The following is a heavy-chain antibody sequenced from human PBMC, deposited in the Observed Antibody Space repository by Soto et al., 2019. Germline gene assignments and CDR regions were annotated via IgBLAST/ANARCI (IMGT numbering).Heavy chain of an antibody. CDR2: MNPNSGNT. Sequence: ASVKVSCKASGYTFTSYDINWVRQATGQGLEWMGWMNPNSGNTGYAQKFQGQVTISADKSISTAFLQWSSLKAADSAMYYCARHLHSDSVHISPVSPDYWGQGTLVTVSS. D-gene: IGHD4-4*01. CDR3: ARHLHSDSVHISPVSPDY. J-gene: IGHJ4*02. CDR1: GYTFTSYD. V-gene: IGHV1-8*01.